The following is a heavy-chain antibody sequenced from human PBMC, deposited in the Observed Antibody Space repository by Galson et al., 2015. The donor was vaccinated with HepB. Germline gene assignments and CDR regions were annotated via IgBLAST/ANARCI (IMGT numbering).Heavy chain of an antibody. J-gene: IGHJ4*02. Sequence: SLRLSCAASGFTFSSYAMHWVRQAPGKGLEWVAVISYDGSNKYYADSVKGRLTISRDNSKNTLYLQMNSLRAEDTAVYYCARDSPDPPYYYDSSGYYYASPPDYWGQGTLVTVSS. D-gene: IGHD3-22*01. CDR3: ARDSPDPPYYYDSSGYYYASPPDY. CDR1: GFTFSSYA. CDR2: ISYDGSNK. V-gene: IGHV3-30-3*01.